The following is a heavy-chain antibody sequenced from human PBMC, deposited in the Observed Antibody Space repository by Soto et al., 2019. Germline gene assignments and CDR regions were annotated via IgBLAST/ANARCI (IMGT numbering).Heavy chain of an antibody. CDR3: ARSSRFGDLIQLDY. Sequence: QVQLVQSGAEVKKSGASVKVSCKASGYTFSFYYMNWVRQAPGQGLEWMGRINPSDGGTSYAQRFQGRVTMTRDTSTSTVYMELSSLRSEDTALFYCARSSRFGDLIQLDYWGQGTLVTVSS. V-gene: IGHV1-46*01. D-gene: IGHD3-10*01. J-gene: IGHJ4*02. CDR2: INPSDGGT. CDR1: GYTFSFYY.